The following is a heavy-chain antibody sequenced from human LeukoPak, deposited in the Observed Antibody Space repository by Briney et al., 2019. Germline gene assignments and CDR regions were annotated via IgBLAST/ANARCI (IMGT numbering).Heavy chain of an antibody. CDR1: GGFISGSSYY. Sequence: SETLSLTCTVSGGFISGSSYYWGWIRQPPGKGLEWIGSIYYSGSTYYNPSLKSRVTISEGTSKNQFSLNLSAGSGAGTAVCYRARISGVNYYYSRRSPPELYYYYMDVWGKGTTVTVSS. D-gene: IGHD3-22*01. J-gene: IGHJ6*03. CDR3: ARISGVNYYYSRRSPPELYYYYMDV. V-gene: IGHV4-39*07. CDR2: IYYSGST.